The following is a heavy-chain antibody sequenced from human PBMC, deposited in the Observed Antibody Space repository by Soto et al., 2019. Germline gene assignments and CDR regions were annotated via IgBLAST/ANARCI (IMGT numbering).Heavy chain of an antibody. CDR1: GFSFSSYS. J-gene: IGHJ4*02. D-gene: IGHD3-22*01. Sequence: PGAPLRLSCPASGFSFSSYSMSWVRQPPGKGLEWVSALSGSSDNTYYADSVKGRFTISGDNSKNTLYLQMNSLRAEDTAVYYCAENGYGVITRSDFDYWGQGAVVTVSS. CDR2: LSGSSDNT. V-gene: IGHV3-23*01. CDR3: AENGYGVITRSDFDY.